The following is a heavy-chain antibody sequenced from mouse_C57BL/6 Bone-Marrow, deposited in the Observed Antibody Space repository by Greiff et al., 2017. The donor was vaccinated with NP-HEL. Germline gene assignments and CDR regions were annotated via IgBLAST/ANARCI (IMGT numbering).Heavy chain of an antibody. CDR2: ISSGGSYT. CDR3: ARRGPSNYLWDY. Sequence: EVQRVESGGDLVKPGGSLKLSCAASGFTFSSYGMSWVRQTPDKRLEWVATISSGGSYTYYPDSVKGRFTISRDNAKNTLYLQMSSLKSEDTAMYYCARRGPSNYLWDYWGQGTSVTVSS. CDR1: GFTFSSYG. D-gene: IGHD2-5*01. J-gene: IGHJ4*01. V-gene: IGHV5-6*01.